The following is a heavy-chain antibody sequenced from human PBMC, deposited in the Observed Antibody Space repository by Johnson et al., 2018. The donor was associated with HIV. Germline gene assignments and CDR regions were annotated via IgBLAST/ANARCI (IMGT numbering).Heavy chain of an antibody. CDR2: ISYDGSKK. CDR1: GFTFSDYY. V-gene: IGHV3-30*03. CDR3: ARDADIVATIGEAFDI. J-gene: IGHJ3*02. D-gene: IGHD5-12*01. Sequence: QVQLVESGGGLVKPGGSLRLSCAASGFTFSDYYMSRIRQAPGKGLEWVAVISYDGSKKYYADSVRGRFTISKDNSKKTLYLQMNSLRAEDTAVYYCARDADIVATIGEAFDIWGQGTMVTVSS.